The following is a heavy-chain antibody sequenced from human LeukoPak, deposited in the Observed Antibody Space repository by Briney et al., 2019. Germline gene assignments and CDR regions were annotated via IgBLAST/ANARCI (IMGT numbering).Heavy chain of an antibody. J-gene: IGHJ4*02. D-gene: IGHD3-22*01. Sequence: GGSLRLSCAASGFSFSSYAISWVRQAPGKGLEWVAVISYDGSNKYYADSVKGRFTISRDNSKNTLYLQMNSLRAEDTAVYYCARVSDDSSGYYSEPFDYWGQGTLVTVSS. CDR2: ISYDGSNK. V-gene: IGHV3-30-3*01. CDR1: GFSFSSYA. CDR3: ARVSDDSSGYYSEPFDY.